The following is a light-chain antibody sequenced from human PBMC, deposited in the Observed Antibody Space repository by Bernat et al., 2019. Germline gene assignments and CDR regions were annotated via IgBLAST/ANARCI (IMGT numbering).Light chain of an antibody. CDR2: GAS. V-gene: IGKV1-9*01. Sequence: DIQLTQSPPFLSASVGDRVSITCRASQVIGSYLAWYQQKPGKAPNLLIYGASTLETGVPSRFSGSGSGTEFTLTISSLQPEDVATYYCQHLDNYPFTFGQGTRLEI. J-gene: IGKJ5*01. CDR3: QHLDNYPFT. CDR1: QVIGSY.